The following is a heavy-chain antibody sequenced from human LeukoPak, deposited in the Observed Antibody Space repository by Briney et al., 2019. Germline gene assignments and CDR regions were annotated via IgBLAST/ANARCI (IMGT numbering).Heavy chain of an antibody. V-gene: IGHV4-38-2*02. J-gene: IGHJ6*03. CDR3: ARVLTLWFGAPRHYYYMDV. CDR1: GYSISSGYY. Sequence: SETLSLTCTVSGYSISSGYYWGWIRQPPGKGLEWIGSIYHSGSTYYNPSLKSRVTISVDTSKNQFSLKLSSVTAAATAVYYCARVLTLWFGAPRHYYYMDVWGKGTTVTVSS. CDR2: IYHSGST. D-gene: IGHD3-10*01.